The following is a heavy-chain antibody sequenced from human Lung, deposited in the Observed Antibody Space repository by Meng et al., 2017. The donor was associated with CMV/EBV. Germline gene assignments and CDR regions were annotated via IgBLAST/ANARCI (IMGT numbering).Heavy chain of an antibody. J-gene: IGHJ6*02. CDR1: GFTLKYYG. CDR3: ARDQDGGFGMDV. V-gene: IGHV3-30*02. CDR2: IHFDGSNE. Sequence: GGSLRLSXAASGFTLKYYGMHWVRQAPGKGLEWVAFIHFDGSNEHYADSVTGRFTISRDNPKRSLYLRMSNLRAEDTAIYYCARDQDGGFGMDVWGQGTTVTVSS.